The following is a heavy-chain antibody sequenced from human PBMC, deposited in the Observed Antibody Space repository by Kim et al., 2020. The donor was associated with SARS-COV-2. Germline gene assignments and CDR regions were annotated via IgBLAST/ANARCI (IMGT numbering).Heavy chain of an antibody. Sequence: SETLSLTCAVYGGSFSGYYWSWIRQPPGKGLEWIGEINHSGSTNYNPSLKSRVTISVDTSKNQFSLKLSSVTAADTAVYYCARGRTYYYGSGSPGEFDYWGQGTLVTVSS. J-gene: IGHJ4*02. CDR2: INHSGST. D-gene: IGHD3-10*01. CDR1: GGSFSGYY. V-gene: IGHV4-34*01. CDR3: ARGRTYYYGSGSPGEFDY.